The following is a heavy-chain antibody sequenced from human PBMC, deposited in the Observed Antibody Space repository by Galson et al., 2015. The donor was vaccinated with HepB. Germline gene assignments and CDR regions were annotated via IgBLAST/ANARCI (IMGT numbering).Heavy chain of an antibody. V-gene: IGHV1-18*01. CDR2: ISGYNLNT. J-gene: IGHJ5*02. CDR3: ARGRYDISASDH. D-gene: IGHD1-14*01. Sequence: SVKVSCKASGYTFTQYGISWLRQAPRHGLEWMGWISGYNLNTNYAQRFQGRITMTTDTSTATVYMELRSLRSDDTAMFYCARGRYDISASDHWGQGTLVTVSS. CDR1: GYTFTQYG.